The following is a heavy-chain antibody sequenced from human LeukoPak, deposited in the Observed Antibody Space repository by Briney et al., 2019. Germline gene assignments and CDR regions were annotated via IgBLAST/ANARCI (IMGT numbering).Heavy chain of an antibody. V-gene: IGHV3-48*03. Sequence: GGSLRLSCAASGFTFSSYEMNWVRQAPGKGLEWVSYISSSGSTIYYADSVKGRFTISRDNAKNSLYLQMNSLRAEDTAVYYRNSGNGGVFDYWGQGTLVTVSS. CDR2: ISSSGSTI. CDR3: NSGNGGVFDY. J-gene: IGHJ4*02. D-gene: IGHD1-26*01. CDR1: GFTFSSYE.